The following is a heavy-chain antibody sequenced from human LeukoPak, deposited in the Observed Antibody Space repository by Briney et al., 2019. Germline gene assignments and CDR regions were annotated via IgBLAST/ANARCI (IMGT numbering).Heavy chain of an antibody. CDR2: IYTSGGT. CDR1: GDSISSYY. D-gene: IGHD3-22*01. J-gene: IGHJ4*02. CDR3: ARGDYYDSSGFDY. Sequence: SETLSLTCTVSGDSISSYYWSWIRQPPGKGLEWIGYIYTSGGTNYIPSLKGRVTISIDTSKNQFSLRLSSVTAADTAVYYCARGDYYDSSGFDYWGQGTLVTVSS. V-gene: IGHV4-4*09.